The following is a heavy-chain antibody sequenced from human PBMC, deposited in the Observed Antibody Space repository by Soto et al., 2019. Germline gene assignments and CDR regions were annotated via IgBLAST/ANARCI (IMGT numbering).Heavy chain of an antibody. Sequence: GSGPTLVNPTETLTLTCTVSGFSLSNARMGVSWIRQPPGKALEWLAHIFSNDEKSYSTSLKSRLTISKDTSKSQVVLTMTNMDPVDTATYYCARMSGYCSGGSCHPKNWFDPWGQGTLVTVSS. D-gene: IGHD2-15*01. CDR1: GFSLSNARMG. J-gene: IGHJ5*02. V-gene: IGHV2-26*01. CDR2: IFSNDEK. CDR3: ARMSGYCSGGSCHPKNWFDP.